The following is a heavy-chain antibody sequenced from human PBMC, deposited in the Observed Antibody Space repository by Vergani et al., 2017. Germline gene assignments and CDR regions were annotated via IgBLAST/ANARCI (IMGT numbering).Heavy chain of an antibody. CDR1: GFPFSSYS. J-gene: IGHJ4*02. CDR3: ARDGGYCSGGSCYSLYYFDY. V-gene: IGHV3-21*01. CDR2: ISSSSSYI. Sequence: EVQLVESGGGLVKPGGSLRLSCAASGFPFSSYSMNWVRQAPGKGLEWVSSISSSSSYIYYADSVKGRFTISRDNAKNSLYLQMNSLRAEDTAVYYCARDGGYCSGGSCYSLYYFDYWGQGTLVTVSS. D-gene: IGHD2-15*01.